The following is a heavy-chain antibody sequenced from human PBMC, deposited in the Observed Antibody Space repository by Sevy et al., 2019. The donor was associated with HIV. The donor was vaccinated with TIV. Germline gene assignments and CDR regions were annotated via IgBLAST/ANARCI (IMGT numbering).Heavy chain of an antibody. Sequence: ASVKVSCRISRYSLNKFSMHWVRQAPGKGLEWMGSFDPEDGERIYAQKFQGRFSMTEDTSTDTAYMELSSLRPDDTAVFFFAITREYYSGTRGYFDYWGQGTLVTVSS. CDR3: AITREYYSGTRGYFDY. CDR1: RYSLNKFS. V-gene: IGHV1-24*01. J-gene: IGHJ4*02. CDR2: FDPEDGER. D-gene: IGHD2-8*02.